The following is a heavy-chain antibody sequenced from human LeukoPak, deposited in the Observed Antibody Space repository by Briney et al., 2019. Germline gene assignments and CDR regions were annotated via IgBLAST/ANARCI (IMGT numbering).Heavy chain of an antibody. D-gene: IGHD4-17*01. CDR2: IYYSGTT. CDR3: ARSKLRLDP. V-gene: IGHV4-39*01. CDR1: GGSISSSSDY. J-gene: IGHJ5*01. Sequence: SETLSHTCTVSGGSISSSSDYWGWIRQPLGKGLEWIGSIYYSGTTYYNPSLKSRVTISVDTSKNQFSLKLTSVTATDTAVYYCARSKLRLDPWGQGTLVTVSS.